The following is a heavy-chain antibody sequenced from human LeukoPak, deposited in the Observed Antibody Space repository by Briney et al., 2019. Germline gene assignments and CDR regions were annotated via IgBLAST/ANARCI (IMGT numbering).Heavy chain of an antibody. D-gene: IGHD3-3*01. CDR1: GFTFSNAW. CDR2: IYTSGST. Sequence: GSLRLSCAASGFTFSNAWMSWVRQPAGKGLEWIGRIYTSGSTNYNPSLKSRVTMSVDTSKNQFSLKLSSVTAADTAVYYCARDPTTYYDFWSGYFDFDYWGQGTLVTVSS. V-gene: IGHV4-4*07. J-gene: IGHJ4*02. CDR3: ARDPTTYYDFWSGYFDFDY.